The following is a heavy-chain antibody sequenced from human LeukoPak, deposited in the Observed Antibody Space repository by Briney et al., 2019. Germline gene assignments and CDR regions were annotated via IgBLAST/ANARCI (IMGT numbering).Heavy chain of an antibody. Sequence: MSSETLSLTCTVSGGSISSYYWSWIRQPSGKGLEWIGYIYYSGSTNYNPSLKSRVTISVDTSKNQFSLKLSSVTAADTAVYYCARARYCSSTSCPPYFDYWGQGTLVTVSS. V-gene: IGHV4-59*01. J-gene: IGHJ4*02. D-gene: IGHD2-2*01. CDR2: IYYSGST. CDR1: GGSISSYY. CDR3: ARARYCSSTSCPPYFDY.